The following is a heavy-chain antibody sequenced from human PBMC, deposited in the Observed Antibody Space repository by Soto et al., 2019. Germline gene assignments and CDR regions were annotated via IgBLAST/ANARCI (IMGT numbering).Heavy chain of an antibody. CDR1: GYTFTSYD. V-gene: IGHV1-8*01. CDR3: ARGSRGPVYYYGMDV. CDR2: MNPNSGKT. J-gene: IGHJ6*02. Sequence: QVQLVQSGAEVKKPGASVKVSCKASGYTFTSYDINWVRQATGQGLEWMGWMNPNSGKTGYAQKLQGRFTMTRNTSISTAYMELSSLRSEDTAVYYCARGSRGPVYYYGMDVWGQGTTVTVSS.